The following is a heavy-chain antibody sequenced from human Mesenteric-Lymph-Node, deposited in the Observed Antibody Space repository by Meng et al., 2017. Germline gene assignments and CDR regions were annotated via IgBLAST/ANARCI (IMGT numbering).Heavy chain of an antibody. CDR1: GASISRGGYY. CDR3: SREEVY. Sequence: QVQLQESGPGLVKPSQTLSLTCTVSGASISRGGYYWSWIRQPPGKGLEWIGNIYASGSTYYNPSLRSRGTISVDTSKNQFSLNLYSVTAADTAVYYCSREEVYWGQGTLVTVSS. V-gene: IGHV4-30-4*01. J-gene: IGHJ4*02. CDR2: IYASGST.